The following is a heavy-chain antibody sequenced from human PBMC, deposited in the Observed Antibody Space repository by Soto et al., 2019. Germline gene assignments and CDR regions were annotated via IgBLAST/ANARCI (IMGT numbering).Heavy chain of an antibody. Sequence: QVQLVQSGPEVKKPGSSVKVSCKASGGTFSSHVFTWVRQAPGRGLEWMGGIIPMFGTANHAQKVQGRVTLIADESTNTAYLELSSLRSEETAVYYCARGSRDCSGGTCFPLPTAEYFRHWGQGTLITVSS. CDR1: GGTFSSHV. V-gene: IGHV1-69*01. CDR3: ARGSRDCSGGTCFPLPTAEYFRH. CDR2: IIPMFGTA. D-gene: IGHD2-15*01. J-gene: IGHJ1*01.